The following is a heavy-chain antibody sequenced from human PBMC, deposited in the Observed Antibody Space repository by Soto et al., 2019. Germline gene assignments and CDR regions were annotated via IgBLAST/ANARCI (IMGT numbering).Heavy chain of an antibody. CDR3: VKDGTTTGIHYYAMDV. Sequence: GGSLRLSCEVSGFTLTSYGMNWVRQAPDKGLEWVSTIGRGGDTYYADSVKGRFTISRDNSKNTLFLQMNSLRAEDTALYFCVKDGTTTGIHYYAMDVWGQGTTVNVSS. CDR2: IGRGGDT. CDR1: GFTLTSYG. J-gene: IGHJ6*02. V-gene: IGHV3-23*01. D-gene: IGHD1-1*01.